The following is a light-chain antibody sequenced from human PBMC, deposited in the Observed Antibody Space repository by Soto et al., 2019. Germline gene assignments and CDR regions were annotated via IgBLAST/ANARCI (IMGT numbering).Light chain of an antibody. Sequence: QSVLTQPPSVSAAPGQTVTLSCSGSISNIGNNYVSWFQQFPGTGPKLLIYDTNERPSGIPDRFSGSKSGTSATLGITGLQTGDEAYYYCATWDLSLSAVVFGGGTKLTVL. CDR1: ISNIGNNY. CDR3: ATWDLSLSAVV. J-gene: IGLJ2*01. CDR2: DTN. V-gene: IGLV1-51*01.